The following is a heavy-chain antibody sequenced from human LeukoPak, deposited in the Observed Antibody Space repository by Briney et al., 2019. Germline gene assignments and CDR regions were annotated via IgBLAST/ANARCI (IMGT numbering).Heavy chain of an antibody. CDR2: INAANGNT. CDR3: ARGAPVRVAVAATFDP. CDR1: GFTFTTYT. Sequence: ASVKVSCKTSGFTFTTYTMHWVRQAPGQRLEWMGWINAANGNTQYSQKFQGRVTITRDTSASTAYMELSSLRSEDTAVYYCARGAPVRVAVAATFDPWGQGTLVTVPS. J-gene: IGHJ5*02. D-gene: IGHD6-19*01. V-gene: IGHV1-3*01.